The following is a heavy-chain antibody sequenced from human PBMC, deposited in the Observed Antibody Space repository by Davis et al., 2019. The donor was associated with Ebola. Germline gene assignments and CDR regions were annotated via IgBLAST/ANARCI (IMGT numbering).Heavy chain of an antibody. CDR3: ARSSPVAGTLY. D-gene: IGHD6-19*01. Sequence: GESLKISCAASGFTFSSYAMSWVRQAPGKGLEWVSAISGSGGSTYYADSVKGRFTISRDNAKNSLYLQMNSLRAEDTAVYYCARSSPVAGTLYWGQGTLVTVSS. J-gene: IGHJ4*02. CDR2: ISGSGGST. V-gene: IGHV3-23*01. CDR1: GFTFSSYA.